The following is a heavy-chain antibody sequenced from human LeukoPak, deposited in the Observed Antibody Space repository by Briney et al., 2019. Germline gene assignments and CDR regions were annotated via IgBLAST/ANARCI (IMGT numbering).Heavy chain of an antibody. CDR2: ISGSGTST. CDR3: ARYSGSYYYPPAWDL. CDR1: GFTFSSYA. Sequence: PGGSLRLSCAASGFTFSSYAMSWVRQAPGKGLEWVSAISGSGTSTYYADSVKGRFTFSRDNSKNTLYLQMNSLRADDTAVYYCARYSGSYYYPPAWDLWGQGTLVTVSS. J-gene: IGHJ4*02. D-gene: IGHD1-26*01. V-gene: IGHV3-23*01.